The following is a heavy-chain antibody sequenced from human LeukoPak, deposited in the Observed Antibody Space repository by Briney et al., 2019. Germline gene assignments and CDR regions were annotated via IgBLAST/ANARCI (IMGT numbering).Heavy chain of an antibody. CDR1: GGSISSYY. D-gene: IGHD4-17*01. J-gene: IGHJ2*01. Sequence: SETLSLTCTVSGGSISSYYWSWIRQPPGKGLEWIGYIYYSGSTNYNPSLKSRVTISVDTSKNQFSPKLSSVTAADTAVYYCARASAHDYGAPYWYFDLWGRGTLVTISS. CDR2: IYYSGST. V-gene: IGHV4-59*01. CDR3: ARASAHDYGAPYWYFDL.